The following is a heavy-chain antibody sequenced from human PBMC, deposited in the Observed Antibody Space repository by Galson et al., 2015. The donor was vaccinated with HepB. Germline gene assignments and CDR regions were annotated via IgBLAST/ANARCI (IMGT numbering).Heavy chain of an antibody. CDR2: INPSGGST. V-gene: IGHV1-46*03. CDR3: ARDNLEGLYYYYYYGMDV. J-gene: IGHJ6*02. CDR1: GYTFTSYY. Sequence: SVKVSCKASGYTFTSYYMHWVRQAPGQGLEWMGIINPSGGSTSYAQKFQGRVTMTRDTSTSTVYMELSSLRSEDTAVYYCARDNLEGLYYYYYYGMDVWGQGTTVTVSS. D-gene: IGHD3-3*01.